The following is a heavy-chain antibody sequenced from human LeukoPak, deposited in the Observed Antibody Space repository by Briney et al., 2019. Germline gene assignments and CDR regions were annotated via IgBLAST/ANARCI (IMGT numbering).Heavy chain of an antibody. D-gene: IGHD3-22*01. Sequence: PSETLSLTCTVSGGSISSYYWSWIRQPPGKGLEWIGYIYYSGSTNYNPSLKSRVTISVDTSKNQFSLKLSSVTAADTAVYYCAKAGYYDSSGYYPRQYYYYYGMDVWGQGTTVTVSS. CDR1: GGSISSYY. J-gene: IGHJ6*02. CDR3: AKAGYYDSSGYYPRQYYYYYGMDV. CDR2: IYYSGST. V-gene: IGHV4-59*01.